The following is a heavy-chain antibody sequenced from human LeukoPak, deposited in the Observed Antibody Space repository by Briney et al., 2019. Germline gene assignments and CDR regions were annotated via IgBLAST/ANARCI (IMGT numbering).Heavy chain of an antibody. CDR3: AKGVRSGTYYNCFDS. CDR2: ISGDGKTT. J-gene: IGHJ5*01. Sequence: GGSLRLSCVASGFNVDDYALHWVRQAPGKGLEWISLISGDGKTTHYANSVKGRFTTSRDNSENSLYLRMSSLRSEDTALYYCAKGVRSGTYYNCFDSWGQGTLVTVSS. CDR1: GFNVDDYA. D-gene: IGHD1-26*01. V-gene: IGHV3-43*02.